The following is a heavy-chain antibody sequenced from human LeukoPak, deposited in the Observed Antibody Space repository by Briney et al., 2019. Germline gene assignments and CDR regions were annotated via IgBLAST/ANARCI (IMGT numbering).Heavy chain of an antibody. CDR1: GDSISSYY. Sequence: SETLSLTCGVSGDSISSYYWSWIRQPPGKGLEWIGYIHSSGSTNCSPSLKSRVTISIDTSKSQFSLRVNSVTAADTAVYYCARDERSMWIFGYWGQGTLVTVSS. V-gene: IGHV4-59*01. J-gene: IGHJ4*02. CDR2: IHSSGST. D-gene: IGHD2-2*03. CDR3: ARDERSMWIFGY.